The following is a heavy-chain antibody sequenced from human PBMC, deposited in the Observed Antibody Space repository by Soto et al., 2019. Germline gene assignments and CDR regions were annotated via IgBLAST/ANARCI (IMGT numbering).Heavy chain of an antibody. CDR1: GGSISSYY. V-gene: IGHV4-59*01. CDR3: ARGMTTVSNSDY. J-gene: IGHJ4*02. CDR2: IYYSGST. D-gene: IGHD4-17*01. Sequence: SETLSLTCTVSGGSISSYYWSWIRQPPGKGLEWIGYIYYSGSTNYNPSLKSRVIISVDTSKNQFSLKLSSVTAADTAVYYCARGMTTVSNSDYWGQGTLVTVSS.